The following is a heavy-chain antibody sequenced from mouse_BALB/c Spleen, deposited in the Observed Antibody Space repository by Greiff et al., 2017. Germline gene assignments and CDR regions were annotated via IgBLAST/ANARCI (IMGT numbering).Heavy chain of an antibody. CDR3: ARGYYRYTWFAY. Sequence: EVKLMESGPGLVKPSQSLSITCSVTGYSITSGYYWNWIRQFPGNQLEWMGYISYDGSNNYNPSLKNRISITRDTSKNQFFLKLNSVTTEDTATYYCARGYYRYTWFAYWGQGTLVTVSA. D-gene: IGHD2-14*01. CDR2: ISYDGSN. J-gene: IGHJ3*01. V-gene: IGHV3-6*02. CDR1: GYSITSGYY.